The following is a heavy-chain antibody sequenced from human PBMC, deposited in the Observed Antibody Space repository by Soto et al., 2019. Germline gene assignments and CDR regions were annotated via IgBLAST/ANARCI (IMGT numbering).Heavy chain of an antibody. J-gene: IGHJ4*02. V-gene: IGHV3-7*03. Sequence: PGGSLRLSCAASGFTFSTFWMDWVRQAPGKGLEWVAKIKEDGSEKYYADSVKGRFIISRDNARNSVYLQMNSLRAEDTAVYYCARVRPGNYRDYSGQGTLVTVSS. D-gene: IGHD3-10*01. CDR1: GFTFSTFW. CDR2: IKEDGSEK. CDR3: ARVRPGNYRDY.